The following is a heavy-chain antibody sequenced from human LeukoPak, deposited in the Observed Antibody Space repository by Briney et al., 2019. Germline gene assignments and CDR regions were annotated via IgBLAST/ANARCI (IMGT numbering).Heavy chain of an antibody. V-gene: IGHV5-51*01. Sequence: PGESLKISCKGSGYSFTSYWIGWVRQMPGKGLEWMGIIYPGDSDTRYSPSFQGQVTISADKSISTAYLQWSSLKASDTAMYYCARHTEGKYYYYFGMDVWGQGTTVTVSS. J-gene: IGHJ6*02. CDR2: IYPGDSDT. CDR1: GYSFTSYW. CDR3: ARHTEGKYYYYFGMDV. D-gene: IGHD2-8*02.